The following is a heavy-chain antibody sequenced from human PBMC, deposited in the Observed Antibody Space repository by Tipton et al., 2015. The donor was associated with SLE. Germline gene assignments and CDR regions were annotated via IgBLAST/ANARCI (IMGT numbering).Heavy chain of an antibody. CDR1: GNTLAIYV. J-gene: IGHJ4*02. D-gene: IGHD7-27*01. CDR2: IIPRFGTA. Sequence: QLVQSGPEVKKPGSSVKVSCKASGNTLAIYVISWVRLAPGQGLEWMGRIIPRFGTANHAQKFQGRVTITADESTSTAYMELSSLTSDDTAVYYCARGTGDIRYWGQGTLVIVSS. CDR3: ARGTGDIRY. V-gene: IGHV1-69*18.